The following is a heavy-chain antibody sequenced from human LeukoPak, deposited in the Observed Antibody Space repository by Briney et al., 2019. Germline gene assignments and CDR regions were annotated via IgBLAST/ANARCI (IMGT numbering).Heavy chain of an antibody. D-gene: IGHD3-22*01. Sequence: QTWGALRLSCAASGFTFNNYGMNWVRQAPGKGLEWVSGINGGGSSTYYTVSVKGRFAISRDNSKNTLYLQMNSLRVEDTAVYFCASPGGYYDSSGYFRGSGAFDIWGQGTMVTVSS. CDR1: GFTFNNYG. CDR3: ASPGGYYDSSGYFRGSGAFDI. V-gene: IGHV3-23*01. CDR2: INGGGSST. J-gene: IGHJ3*02.